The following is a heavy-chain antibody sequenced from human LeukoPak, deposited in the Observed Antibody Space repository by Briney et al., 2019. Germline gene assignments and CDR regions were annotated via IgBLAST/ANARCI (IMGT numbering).Heavy chain of an antibody. D-gene: IGHD5-18*01. J-gene: IGHJ6*03. CDR2: INWNGGST. CDR1: GFTFDDYG. CDR3: ARVPSLWLVTGYYYYMDV. V-gene: IGHV3-20*04. Sequence: PGGSLRLSCAASGFTFDDYGMSWVRQAPGKGLEWVSGINWNGGSTGYADSVKGRFTISRDNAKNSLYLQMNSLRAEDTALYYCARVPSLWLVTGYYYYMDVWGKGTTVTVSS.